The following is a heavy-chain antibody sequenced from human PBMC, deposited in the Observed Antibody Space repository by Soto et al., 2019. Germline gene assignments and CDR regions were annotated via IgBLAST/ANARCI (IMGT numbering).Heavy chain of an antibody. CDR3: AISGVVPAEKYSFQH. Sequence: EVQLLESGGGLVQPGGSLRLSCAASGFTFSSYAMSWVRQAPGKGLEWVSAISGSGGSTYYADSVKGRFTISRDNSKNTLYLQMNCLRAEDTSVYYCAISGVVPAEKYSFQHWGQGTLVTVSS. D-gene: IGHD2-2*01. CDR1: GFTFSSYA. V-gene: IGHV3-23*01. J-gene: IGHJ1*01. CDR2: ISGSGGST.